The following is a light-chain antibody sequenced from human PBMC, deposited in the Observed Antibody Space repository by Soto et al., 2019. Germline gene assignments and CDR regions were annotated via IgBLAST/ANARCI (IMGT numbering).Light chain of an antibody. CDR3: QQYGNSPPYT. Sequence: EIVLTQSPGTQSLSPGERATLSCMASQSVSCSSVAWYQQKPGQAPRLLIYGASSRATGIPDRFSGSGSGTDFTLTVSRLEPEDFVVYYCQQYGNSPPYTFGQGTKLE. CDR1: QSVSCSS. J-gene: IGKJ2*01. V-gene: IGKV3-20*01. CDR2: GAS.